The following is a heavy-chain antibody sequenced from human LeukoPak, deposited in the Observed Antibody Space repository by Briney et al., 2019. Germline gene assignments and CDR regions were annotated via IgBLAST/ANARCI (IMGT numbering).Heavy chain of an antibody. CDR3: AKVAEMATIGGLDY. J-gene: IGHJ4*02. D-gene: IGHD5-24*01. Sequence: GGSLGLSCAASGFTFSSYAMSWVRQAPGKGLEWVSAISGSGGSTYYADSVKGRFTISRDNSKNTLYLQMNSLRAEDTAVYYCAKVAEMATIGGLDYWGQGTLVTVSA. CDR2: ISGSGGST. V-gene: IGHV3-23*01. CDR1: GFTFSSYA.